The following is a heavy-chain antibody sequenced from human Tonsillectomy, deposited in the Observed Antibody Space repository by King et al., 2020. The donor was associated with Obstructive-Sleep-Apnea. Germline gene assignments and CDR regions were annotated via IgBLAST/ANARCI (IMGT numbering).Heavy chain of an antibody. D-gene: IGHD6-25*01. Sequence: VQLVESGGGLVKPGGSLRLSCAASAFSFSTSNMNWVRQAPGKGLEWVASISSSSSDIYYADSVKGRFTISRDNAKNSLYLQLNSLRAEDTAVYYCARDRMQRRNYYYYALDVWGQGTTVTVSS. CDR3: ARDRMQRRNYYYYALDV. J-gene: IGHJ6*02. V-gene: IGHV3-21*01. CDR2: ISSSSSDI. CDR1: AFSFSTSN.